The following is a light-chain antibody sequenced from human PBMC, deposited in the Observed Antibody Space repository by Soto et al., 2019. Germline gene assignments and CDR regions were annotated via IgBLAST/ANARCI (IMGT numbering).Light chain of an antibody. CDR3: MQATQFPVT. CDR2: KIS. J-gene: IGKJ2*01. CDR1: QSLVHGDGNTY. Sequence: DIVMTQTPLSSPVTLGQPASISCRSSQSLVHGDGNTYLSWLQQRPGQPPRLLMYKISKRSSGVPDRFSGSGAGTDFTLKISKVEAEDVGVYYCMQATQFPVTFSQGTRLELK. V-gene: IGKV2-24*01.